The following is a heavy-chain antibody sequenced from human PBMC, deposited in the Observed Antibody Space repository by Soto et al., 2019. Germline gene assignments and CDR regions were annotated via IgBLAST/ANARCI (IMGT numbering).Heavy chain of an antibody. Sequence: QVQLQQWGAGLLKPSETLSLTCAVYGGSGGSFSGYYWSWIRQPPGKGLEWIGEINHSGSTNYNPSLKRRVDISVDTSKNQFSRKLGSVTAAAPAVYYCARYNYDSSGYYHYYYGMDVWGQGTTVTVSS. CDR3: ARYNYDSSGYYHYYYGMDV. CDR2: INHSGST. V-gene: IGHV4-34*01. J-gene: IGHJ6*02. D-gene: IGHD3-22*01. CDR1: GGSGGSFSGYY.